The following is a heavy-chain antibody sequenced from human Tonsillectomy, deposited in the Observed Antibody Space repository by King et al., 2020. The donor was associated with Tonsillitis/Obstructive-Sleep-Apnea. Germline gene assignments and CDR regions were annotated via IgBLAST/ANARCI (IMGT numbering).Heavy chain of an antibody. V-gene: IGHV1-3*04. CDR3: ARDRSGPDY. CDR1: GYTFTVYA. Sequence: QLVQSGAEVKKPGASVKVSCKASGYTFTVYAVYWVRQAPGHILEWSGVINTGTVNTKYSGKLQGRVTITRDTSASIAYLTLNSLRSEDTAVYYCARDRSGPDYWGQGSLVTVSS. D-gene: IGHD1-1*01. CDR2: INTGTVNT. J-gene: IGHJ4*02.